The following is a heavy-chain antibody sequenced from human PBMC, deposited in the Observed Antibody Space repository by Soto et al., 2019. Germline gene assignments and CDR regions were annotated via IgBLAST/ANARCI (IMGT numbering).Heavy chain of an antibody. CDR1: GVSIRLSSFY. J-gene: IGHJ4*02. CDR2: IYYSGRT. V-gene: IGHV4-39*02. D-gene: IGHD5-12*01. CDR3: ARTIDGYKQIPGDS. Sequence: SETLSLTCNVSGVSIRLSSFYWGWIRQSPGKGLEWIGSIYYSGRTYYNPSLKNRVTISMGTSKNHFSLQLRSVTAADTAVYYCARTIDGYKQIPGDSWGQGTLVTVSS.